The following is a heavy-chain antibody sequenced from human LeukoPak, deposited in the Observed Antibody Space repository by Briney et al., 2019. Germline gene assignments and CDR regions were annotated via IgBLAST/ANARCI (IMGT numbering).Heavy chain of an antibody. V-gene: IGHV1-69*04. CDR2: IIPIFGIA. CDR1: GGTFSSYA. J-gene: IGHJ5*02. CDR3: ARGGVVVPAPSWFDP. D-gene: IGHD2-2*01. Sequence: SVKVSCKASGGTFSSYAISWVRQAPGQGLEWMGRIIPIFGIANYAQKFQGRLTMTRNTSISTAYMELSSLRSEDTTVYYCARGGVVVPAPSWFDPWGQGTLVTVSS.